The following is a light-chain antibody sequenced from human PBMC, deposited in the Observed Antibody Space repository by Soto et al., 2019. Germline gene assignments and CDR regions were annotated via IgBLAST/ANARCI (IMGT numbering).Light chain of an antibody. CDR2: DVS. CDR1: SSDVGGYNY. V-gene: IGLV2-14*01. Sequence: QSVLTQPASVSGSPGQSITISCTGTSSDVGGYNYVSWYQQHPGKAPKLMIYDVSNRPSGVSNRFSGSTSGNTASLTISGLQAEDEADYYCSSDTSSTVVFGGGTKLTVL. CDR3: SSDTSSTVV. J-gene: IGLJ2*01.